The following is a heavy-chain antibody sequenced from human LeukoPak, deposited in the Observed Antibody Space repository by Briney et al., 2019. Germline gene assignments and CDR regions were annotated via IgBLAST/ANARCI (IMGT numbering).Heavy chain of an antibody. CDR3: ARDHDILTGYSPRHFDF. Sequence: SETLSLTCAVYGGSFSGYYWSWIRQPPGKGLEWIGEINHSGSTNYNPSLKSRVTISVDKSKNQFSLKLSSVTAADTAVYYCARDHDILTGYSPRHFDFWGQGTLVTVSS. D-gene: IGHD3-9*01. J-gene: IGHJ4*02. CDR2: INHSGST. V-gene: IGHV4-34*01. CDR1: GGSFSGYY.